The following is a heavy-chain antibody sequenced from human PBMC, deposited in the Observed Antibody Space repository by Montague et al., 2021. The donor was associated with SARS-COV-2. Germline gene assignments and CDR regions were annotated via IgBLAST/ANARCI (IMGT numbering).Heavy chain of an antibody. D-gene: IGHD5-24*01. CDR2: IYYSGST. Sequence: SETLSLTCTVSGGSISTYYWSWIRQPPGKGLEWIGYIYYSGSTNYSPSLKSRVTISVDTSKNQFSLKLSSVTAADTAVYYCARGGYNAHQNYWYFDLWGRGTLVPVSP. CDR1: GGSISTYY. V-gene: IGHV4-59*08. CDR3: ARGGYNAHQNYWYFDL. J-gene: IGHJ2*01.